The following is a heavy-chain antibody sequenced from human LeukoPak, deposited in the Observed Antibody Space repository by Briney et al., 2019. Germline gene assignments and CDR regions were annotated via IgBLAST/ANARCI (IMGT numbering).Heavy chain of an antibody. J-gene: IGHJ5*02. CDR2: IYHSGST. CDR3: ARDGANIVAVPAAEVNWFDP. D-gene: IGHD2-2*01. CDR1: GYSISSGYY. Sequence: SETLSLTCAVSGYSISSGYYWGWIRQPPGKGLEWIGSIYHSGSTYYNPSLKSRVTISVDTSKNQFSLKLSSVTAADTTVYYCARDGANIVAVPAAEVNWFDPWGQGTLVTVSS. V-gene: IGHV4-38-2*02.